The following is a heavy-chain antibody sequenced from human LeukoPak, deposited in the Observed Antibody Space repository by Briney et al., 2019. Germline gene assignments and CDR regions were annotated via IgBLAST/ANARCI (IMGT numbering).Heavy chain of an antibody. Sequence: PGGSLRLSCAASGFTFSSYGMHWVRQAPGKGLEWVAFIRYDGSNKYYADSVKGRFTISRDNSKNTLYLQMNSLRAEDTAVYYGAKDPRTYYYDSSSAPVWGQGTLVTVSS. V-gene: IGHV3-30*02. CDR3: AKDPRTYYYDSSSAPV. D-gene: IGHD3-22*01. CDR2: IRYDGSNK. CDR1: GFTFSSYG. J-gene: IGHJ4*02.